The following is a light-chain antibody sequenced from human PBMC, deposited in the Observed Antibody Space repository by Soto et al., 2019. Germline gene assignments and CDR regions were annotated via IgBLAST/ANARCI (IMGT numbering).Light chain of an antibody. Sequence: DIPMTHSPSTLSASVGDRVTITCRASEFISSWLAWYQQKPGKAPKLLIYDTSTLASGVPPRFSGSGSGTDFTLTISSLQPDDFATYYCQQYNTFSWTFGPGTRVEIK. J-gene: IGKJ1*01. V-gene: IGKV1-5*01. CDR3: QQYNTFSWT. CDR2: DTS. CDR1: EFISSW.